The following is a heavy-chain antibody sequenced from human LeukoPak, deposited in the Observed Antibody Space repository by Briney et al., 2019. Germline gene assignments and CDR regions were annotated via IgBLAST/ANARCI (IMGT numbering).Heavy chain of an antibody. J-gene: IGHJ4*02. V-gene: IGHV3-48*02. Sequence: SGGSLRLSCAASGFIFSRYSMNWIRQAPGKGLEWVAYMSSRGSTIYHADSVKGRFTISRDNAKNSLYLQMNSLRDEDTAVYYCTRDRLTGSYSGIDYWGRGAPVTVSS. CDR3: TRDRLTGSYSGIDY. CDR2: MSSRGSTI. CDR1: GFIFSRYS. D-gene: IGHD1-26*01.